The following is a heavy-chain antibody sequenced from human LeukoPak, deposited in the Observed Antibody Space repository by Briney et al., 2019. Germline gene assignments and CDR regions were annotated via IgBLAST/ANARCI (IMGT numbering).Heavy chain of an antibody. D-gene: IGHD6-19*01. CDR2: IYHSGST. Sequence: SETLSLTCAISGYSISSGYYWGWIRQPPGKGLEWIGSIYHSGSTYYNPSLKSRVTISLDTSENQFSLKLSSVTAADTAVYYCARDLYSGGWGYFDYWGQGTLVTVSS. CDR1: GYSISSGYY. V-gene: IGHV4-38-2*02. J-gene: IGHJ4*02. CDR3: ARDLYSGGWGYFDY.